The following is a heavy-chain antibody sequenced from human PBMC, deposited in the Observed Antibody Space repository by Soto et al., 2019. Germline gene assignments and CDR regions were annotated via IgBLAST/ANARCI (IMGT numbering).Heavy chain of an antibody. CDR3: AREGVAPYYYYGMDD. V-gene: IGHV1-18*01. Sequence: QVQLVQSGAEVKQPGASVKVSCKASGYTFTRSGISWVRQAPGQGPECMGWISSYNGDTNYEQTFQSRVTMTTDTSTSAAYMELRSLRSDDTAVYYCAREGVAPYYYYGMDDWCQGNPVTVSS. CDR1: GYTFTRSG. D-gene: IGHD5-12*01. CDR2: ISSYNGDT. J-gene: IGHJ6*02.